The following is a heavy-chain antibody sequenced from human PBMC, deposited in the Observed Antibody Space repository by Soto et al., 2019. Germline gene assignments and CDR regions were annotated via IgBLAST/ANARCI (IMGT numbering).Heavy chain of an antibody. Sequence: PGGSVRLSCAASGFTFSSYAMHWVRKALGKGLKWVAVISYDGSNKYYADSVKARFPISRDNPKNTLYLQMKSLRAEDTAVYYCARDLRAARNYEYGMGVGGPGSTVSVSS. CDR2: ISYDGSNK. CDR3: ARDLRAARNYEYGMGV. D-gene: IGHD6-25*01. CDR1: GFTFSSYA. J-gene: IGHJ6*02. V-gene: IGHV3-30-3*01.